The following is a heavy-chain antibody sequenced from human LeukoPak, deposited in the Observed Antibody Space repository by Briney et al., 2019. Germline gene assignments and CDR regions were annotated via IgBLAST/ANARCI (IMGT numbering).Heavy chain of an antibody. CDR3: ARGQGWPPHFDF. D-gene: IGHD5-24*01. CDR2: INHVGST. V-gene: IGHV4-34*01. CDR1: SESFTAYY. Sequence: SETLSLTCAASSESFTAYYWSWIRQSPEKGLEWIGHINHVGSTNYNPSLRSRVTLSVDTSNSQFSLEVKPVTAADTATYYCARGQGWPPHFDFWGQGALVTVSS. J-gene: IGHJ4*02.